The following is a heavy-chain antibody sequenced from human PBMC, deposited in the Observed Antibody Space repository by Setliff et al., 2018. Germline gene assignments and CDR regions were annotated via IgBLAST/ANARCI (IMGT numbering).Heavy chain of an antibody. V-gene: IGHV3-15*01. Sequence: GGSLRLSCAASGFTFSSYWMHWVRQASGKGLEWVGRIRSKPNNYATDYAAPVKGRFTISRDDSENTLYLQLNSLKTEDTAVYYCTTDCSGARCSSWGQGTLVTVSS. CDR2: IRSKPNNYAT. CDR3: TTDCSGARCSS. D-gene: IGHD2-15*01. J-gene: IGHJ5*02. CDR1: GFTFSSYW.